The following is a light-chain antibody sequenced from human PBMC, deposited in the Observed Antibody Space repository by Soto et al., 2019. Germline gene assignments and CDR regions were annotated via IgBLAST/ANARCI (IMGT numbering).Light chain of an antibody. Sequence: DIVMTQSPDSLAVSLGERATINCKSSQSILYSSNNKNYLAWYQQKPGQPPKLLIYWASTRESGVPDRFSGSGSATDFTLTISSLQAEDVAVYYCQQYYTTPRTFGQGTKVDMK. V-gene: IGKV4-1*01. CDR1: QSILYSSNNKNY. CDR3: QQYYTTPRT. CDR2: WAS. J-gene: IGKJ1*01.